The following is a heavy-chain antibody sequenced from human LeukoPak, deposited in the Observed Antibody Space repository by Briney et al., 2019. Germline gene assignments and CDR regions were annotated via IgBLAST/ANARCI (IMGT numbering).Heavy chain of an antibody. CDR2: TYYSGLT. V-gene: IGHV4-39*06. Sequence: SETLSLTCTVSGGSISISSYDWGWIRQPPGKGREWTGSTYYSGLTLYNPSIKSRVSIAVDTSKDQFPLKLSSVPAADTAVYYCARMGHYYDSSGFSPSFSDNCGQGDLVTVSS. D-gene: IGHD3-22*01. CDR1: GGSISISSYD. CDR3: ARMGHYYDSSGFSPSFSDN. J-gene: IGHJ4*02.